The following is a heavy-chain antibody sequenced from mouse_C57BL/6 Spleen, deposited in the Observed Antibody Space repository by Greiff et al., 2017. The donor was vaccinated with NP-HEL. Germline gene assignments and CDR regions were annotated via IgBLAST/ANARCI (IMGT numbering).Heavy chain of an antibody. CDR2: ISSGSSTI. CDR1: GFTFRDYG. Sequence: EVMLVESGGGLVKPGGSLKLSCAASGFTFRDYGMPWVRQAPEKVLAWVAYISSGSSTIYYADTVKGRFTISRDNAKNTLFLQMTSLRSEDTAMYYCARSSYYYGSSPYYFDYWGQGTTLTVSS. V-gene: IGHV5-17*01. J-gene: IGHJ2*01. CDR3: ARSSYYYGSSPYYFDY. D-gene: IGHD1-1*01.